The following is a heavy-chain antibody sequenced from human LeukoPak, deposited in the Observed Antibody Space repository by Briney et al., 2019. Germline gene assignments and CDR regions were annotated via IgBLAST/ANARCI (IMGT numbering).Heavy chain of an antibody. CDR1: GYTLTELS. V-gene: IGHV1-24*01. CDR2: FDPEDGET. Sequence: ASVKVSCKVSGYTLTELSMHWVRQAPGKGLEWMGGFDPEDGETIYAQKFQGRVTMTEDASTDTAYMELSSLRSEDTAVYYCSVAGLESGMDVWGQGTTVTVSS. J-gene: IGHJ6*02. D-gene: IGHD6-19*01. CDR3: SVAGLESGMDV.